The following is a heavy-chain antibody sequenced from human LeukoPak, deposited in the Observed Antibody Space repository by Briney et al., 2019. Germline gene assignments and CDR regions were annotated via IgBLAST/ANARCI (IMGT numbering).Heavy chain of an antibody. CDR1: GFTFSTYS. D-gene: IGHD4-17*01. J-gene: IGHJ4*02. CDR3: ARTVTTWDY. V-gene: IGHV3-21*04. CDR2: ISSSSSYI. Sequence: PGGSLRLSCAASGFTFSTYSMNWVRQAPGKGLEWVSSISSSSSYIYYADSLKGRFTISRDNSKKTLYLQMNSLRAEDTAVYYCARTVTTWDYWGQGTLVTVSS.